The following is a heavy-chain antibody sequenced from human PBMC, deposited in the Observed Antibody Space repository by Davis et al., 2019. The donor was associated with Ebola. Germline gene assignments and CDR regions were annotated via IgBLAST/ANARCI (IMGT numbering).Heavy chain of an antibody. CDR1: GYSFTSYW. CDR3: ARRERFLEWLLYPQDGAFDI. D-gene: IGHD3-3*01. CDR2: IYPGDSDT. Sequence: KVSCKGSGYSFTSYWIGWVRQTPGKGLEWMGIIYPGDSDTRYSPSFQGQVTISADKSISTAYLQWSSLKASDTAMYYCARRERFLEWLLYPQDGAFDIWGQGTMVTVSS. V-gene: IGHV5-51*01. J-gene: IGHJ3*02.